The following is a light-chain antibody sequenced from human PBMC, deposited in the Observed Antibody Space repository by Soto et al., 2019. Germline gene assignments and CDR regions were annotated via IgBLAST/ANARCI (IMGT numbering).Light chain of an antibody. J-gene: IGKJ4*01. V-gene: IGKV1-5*01. CDR2: DAS. CDR3: KQYNSYQLT. CDR1: QSISSW. Sequence: DIQMTQSPSTLSASVGDRVTITCRASQSISSWLAWYQQKPGKAPKLLIYDASSLESGVPSRFSGSGSGTEFTLTISSLQPDDFATYYCKQYNSYQLTFGGGTQVEIK.